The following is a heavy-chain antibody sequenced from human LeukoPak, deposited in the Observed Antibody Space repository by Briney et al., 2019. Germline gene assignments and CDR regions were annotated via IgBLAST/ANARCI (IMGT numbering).Heavy chain of an antibody. CDR1: GGSISSGGYS. CDR2: INHSGST. Sequence: SETLSLTCAVSGGSISSGGYSWSWIRQPPGKGLEWIGEINHSGSTNYNPSLKSRVTISVDTSKNQFSLKLSSVTAADTAVYYCARGIYGDPDAFDIWGQGTMVTVSS. D-gene: IGHD4-17*01. J-gene: IGHJ3*02. CDR3: ARGIYGDPDAFDI. V-gene: IGHV4-30-2*01.